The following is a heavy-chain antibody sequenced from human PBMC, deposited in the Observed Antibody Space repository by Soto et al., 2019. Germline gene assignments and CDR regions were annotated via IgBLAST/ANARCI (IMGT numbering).Heavy chain of an antibody. CDR1: GGSISSGGYY. CDR2: IYYSGST. CDR3: ARGGYYYYYGMDV. Sequence: SETLSLTCTVSGGSISSGGYYWSWIRQHPGKGLEWIGYIYYSGSTYYNPSLKSRVIILVDTSKNQFSLKLSSVTAADTAVYYCARGGYYYYYGMDVWGQGTTVTVSS. J-gene: IGHJ6*02. V-gene: IGHV4-31*03.